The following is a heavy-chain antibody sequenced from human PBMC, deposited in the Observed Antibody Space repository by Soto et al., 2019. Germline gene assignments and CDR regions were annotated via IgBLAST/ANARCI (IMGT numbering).Heavy chain of an antibody. J-gene: IGHJ6*02. CDR1: GYTFTSYG. D-gene: IGHD3-3*01. V-gene: IGHV1-18*01. Sequence: QVPLVQSGAEVKKPGASVKVSCKASGYTFTSYGISWVRQAPGQGLEWMGWISAYNGNTNYAQKLQGRVTMTTDTSTSTAYMELRSLRSDDTAGYYCARDYYDFWSGYYPQYYYGMDVWGQGTTVTVSS. CDR2: ISAYNGNT. CDR3: ARDYYDFWSGYYPQYYYGMDV.